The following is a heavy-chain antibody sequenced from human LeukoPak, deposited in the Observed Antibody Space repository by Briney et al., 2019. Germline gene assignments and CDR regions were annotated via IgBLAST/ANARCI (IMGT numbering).Heavy chain of an antibody. CDR1: GGSISSGSYY. V-gene: IGHV4-61*02. Sequence: SETLSLTCTVSGGSISSGSYYWTWIRQPAGKGLEWIGRIYSSGSTNYNPSFKSRVTISVDTSKNQFSLKLTSVTAADTAMYYCARGGGWLQSHAFDIWGQGTMVTVSS. J-gene: IGHJ3*02. D-gene: IGHD5-24*01. CDR3: ARGGGWLQSHAFDI. CDR2: IYSSGST.